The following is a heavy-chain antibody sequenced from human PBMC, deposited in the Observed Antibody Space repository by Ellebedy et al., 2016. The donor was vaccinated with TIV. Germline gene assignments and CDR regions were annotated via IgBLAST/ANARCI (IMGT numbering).Heavy chain of an antibody. D-gene: IGHD1-26*01. CDR1: GFTFSTYS. V-gene: IGHV3-48*02. CDR2: SVGIGTTK. J-gene: IGHJ3*02. Sequence: GESLKISXAASGFTFSTYSMNWVRQAPGKGLEWLAFSVGIGTTKYYADSVNGRFTISRDNDKNSAYLQMNSLRDDDTAMYYCTRRGNYLGDAFDIWGQGTMVAVSS. CDR3: TRRGNYLGDAFDI.